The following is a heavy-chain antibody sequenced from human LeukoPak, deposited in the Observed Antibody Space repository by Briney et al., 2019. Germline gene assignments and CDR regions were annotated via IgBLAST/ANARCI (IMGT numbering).Heavy chain of an antibody. CDR2: INPNSGGT. CDR3: ARGRGYCSSTSCYSLWLDP. Sequence: VGSVKVSCKASGYTFTGYYMHWVRQAPEQGLEWMGWINPNSGGTNYAQKFQGRVTMTRDTSISTAYMELSRLRSDDTAVYYCARGRGYCSSTSCYSLWLDPWGQGTLVTVSS. D-gene: IGHD2-2*02. J-gene: IGHJ5*02. CDR1: GYTFTGYY. V-gene: IGHV1-2*02.